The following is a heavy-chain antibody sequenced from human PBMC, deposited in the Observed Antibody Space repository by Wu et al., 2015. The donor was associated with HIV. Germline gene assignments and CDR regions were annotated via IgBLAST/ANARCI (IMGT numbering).Heavy chain of an antibody. Sequence: QVQLVQSGAEVKKPGSSVKVSCKASGGTFSSYAISWVRQAPGQGLEWMGRIIPIFGTANYAQKFQGRVTITADESTSTAYMELSSLRSEDTAVYYCASYDYGDPNYWYIDLWGRGTLVTVSS. CDR3: ASYDYGDPNYWYIDL. J-gene: IGHJ2*01. CDR1: GGTFSSYA. CDR2: IIPIFGTA. D-gene: IGHD4-17*01. V-gene: IGHV1-69*13.